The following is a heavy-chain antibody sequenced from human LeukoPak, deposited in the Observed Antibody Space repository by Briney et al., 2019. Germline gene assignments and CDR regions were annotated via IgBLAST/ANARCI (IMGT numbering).Heavy chain of an antibody. CDR3: ARDLGGYGVGDY. J-gene: IGHJ4*02. CDR2: IFYSGST. CDR1: GGSISSGDYY. Sequence: PSETLSLTCTVSGGSISSGDYYWSWIRQSPGKGLEWIGYIFYSGSTSYNPSLKSRVTISVDTSKNQFSLKLSSVTAADTAVYYCARDLGGYGVGDYWGQGTLVTVSS. D-gene: IGHD5-12*01. V-gene: IGHV4-30-4*08.